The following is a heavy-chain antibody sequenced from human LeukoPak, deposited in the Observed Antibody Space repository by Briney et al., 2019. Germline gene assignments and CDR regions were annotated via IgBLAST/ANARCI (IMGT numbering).Heavy chain of an antibody. CDR1: GFTVSSNY. CDR3: AKLKGWYGEGYFDY. J-gene: IGHJ4*02. V-gene: IGHV3-53*01. CDR2: IYSGGTT. D-gene: IGHD3-10*01. Sequence: GGSLRLSCATSGFTVSSNYMSWVRQPPGKGLEWVSVIYSGGTTFYADSVKGRFTISRDNSKNTLYLQMNSLRADDTAVYYCAKLKGWYGEGYFDYWGQGTVVTVSS.